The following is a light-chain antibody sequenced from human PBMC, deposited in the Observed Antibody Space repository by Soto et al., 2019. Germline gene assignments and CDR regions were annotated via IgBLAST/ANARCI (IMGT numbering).Light chain of an antibody. CDR2: EIS. V-gene: IGLV2-8*01. CDR3: SSYAGTNNCV. Sequence: QSLLTHAPAASGSPGQSVTICCPGRSGDVGGYDYVSWYQQHQGKAPKLILYEISERPSGVPDRFSGSKSGNTASLTVSGLQAEDEADYYCSSYAGTNNCVFGTGTKVTVL. CDR1: SGDVGGYDY. J-gene: IGLJ1*01.